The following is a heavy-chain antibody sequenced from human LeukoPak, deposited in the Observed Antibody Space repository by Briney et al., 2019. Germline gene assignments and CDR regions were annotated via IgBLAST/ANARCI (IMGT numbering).Heavy chain of an antibody. CDR1: GDSISSSSYY. CDR3: ARNFREISSGYYYPLDC. V-gene: IGHV4-39*01. D-gene: IGHD3-22*01. Sequence: KASETLSPTCTVSGDSISSSSYYWGWIRQPPGRGLEWIGSIHYSGSTYYNPSLKSRVTISVDTSKNQFSLKLSSVTAADTAVYYCARNFREISSGYYYPLDCWGQGTLVTVSS. J-gene: IGHJ4*02. CDR2: IHYSGST.